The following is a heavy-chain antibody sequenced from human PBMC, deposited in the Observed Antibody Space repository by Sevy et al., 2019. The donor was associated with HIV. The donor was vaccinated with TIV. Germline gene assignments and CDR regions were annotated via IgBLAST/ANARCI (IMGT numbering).Heavy chain of an antibody. D-gene: IGHD1-26*01. J-gene: IGHJ4*02. Sequence: GGSLRLSCAASGFKFRIYAMHWVRRAPGKGLEWVAVISYDGSDKFYAESVKGRFTISIDNSKNMVFLQLNSLRGDDTAVYYCATGRQGATYGYWGQGTPVTVSS. CDR2: ISYDGSDK. CDR1: GFKFRIYA. CDR3: ATGRQGATYGY. V-gene: IGHV3-30*03.